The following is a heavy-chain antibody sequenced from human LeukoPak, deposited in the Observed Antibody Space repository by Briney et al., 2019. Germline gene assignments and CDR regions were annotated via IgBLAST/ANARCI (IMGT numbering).Heavy chain of an antibody. CDR3: ARATITILIYGMDV. Sequence: PGGSLRLSCAASGLTFSTFEMNWVRQTPEKGLEWLSHISRSGSTIYYADSVKGRFTISRDNAKNSLYLQMTSLRAEDTAVYYCARATITILIYGMDVWGQGTTVTVSS. CDR2: ISRSGSTI. D-gene: IGHD3-3*01. V-gene: IGHV3-48*03. CDR1: GLTFSTFE. J-gene: IGHJ6*02.